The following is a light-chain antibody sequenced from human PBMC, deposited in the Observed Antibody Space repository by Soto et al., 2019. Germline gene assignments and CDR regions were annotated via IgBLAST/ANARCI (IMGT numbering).Light chain of an antibody. CDR3: QHDHNCPPWT. Sequence: VMTQSPATLSVSPGERATLSCRASQSVNSNLAWYQQKPGQAPRLLIFGASTRATGIPARFSGSGSGTACTLTISSPHSEDFAVQDYQHDHNCPPWTFGKGTKVVIK. J-gene: IGKJ1*01. CDR1: QSVNSN. V-gene: IGKV3-15*01. CDR2: GAS.